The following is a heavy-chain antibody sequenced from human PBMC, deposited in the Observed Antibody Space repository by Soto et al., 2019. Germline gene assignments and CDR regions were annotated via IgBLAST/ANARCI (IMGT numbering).Heavy chain of an antibody. V-gene: IGHV4-59*01. CDR1: GGSISSYY. CDR3: AGDQAATGRHFDY. Sequence: SETLSLTCTVSGGSISSYYWSWIRQPPGKGLEWIGYIYYSGSTNYNPSLKSRVTISVDTSKNQFSLKLSSVTAADTAVYYCAGDQAATGRHFDYWGQGTLVTVSS. CDR2: IYYSGST. D-gene: IGHD6-13*01. J-gene: IGHJ4*02.